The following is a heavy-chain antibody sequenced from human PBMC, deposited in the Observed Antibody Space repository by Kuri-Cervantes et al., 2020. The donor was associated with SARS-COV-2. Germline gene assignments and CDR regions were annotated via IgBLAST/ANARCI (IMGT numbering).Heavy chain of an antibody. CDR3: VRDGDHWNFDY. Sequence: LSLTCAASGFTFSNAWMNWVRQAPGKGLVWVSRINPDGSYTNNADSVKGRFTLSRDNAKNMLFLQMNSLRAEDTAVYYCVRDGDHWNFDYWGQGTLVTVSS. CDR2: INPDGSYT. J-gene: IGHJ4*02. V-gene: IGHV3-74*01. CDR1: GFTFSNAW. D-gene: IGHD1-1*01.